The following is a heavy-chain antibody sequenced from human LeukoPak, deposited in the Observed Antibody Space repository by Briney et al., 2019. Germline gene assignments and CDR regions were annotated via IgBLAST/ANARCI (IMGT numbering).Heavy chain of an antibody. CDR1: GVSISSYY. V-gene: IGHV4-4*07. CDR3: ARSRRLVLAYYSYYMHV. J-gene: IGHJ6*03. Sequence: PSETLSLPCTGSGVSISSYYWSWIRQPAGKGLEWIGRIYTSGSTNYNPSLKSRVTIAVDKSKHRLSLKLSSVAAADTAVYYCARSRRLVLAYYSYYMHVGGKGTTVTVSS. D-gene: IGHD6-6*01. CDR2: IYTSGST.